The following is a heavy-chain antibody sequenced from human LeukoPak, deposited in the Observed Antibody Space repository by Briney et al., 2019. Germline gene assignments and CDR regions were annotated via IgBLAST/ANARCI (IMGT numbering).Heavy chain of an antibody. V-gene: IGHV4-59*01. D-gene: IGHD3-22*01. CDR1: GGSISSYY. CDR2: IYYSGST. Sequence: ASETLSLTCTVSGGSISSYYWSWIRQPPGKGLEWIGYIYYSGSTNYNPSLKSRVTISVDTSKNQFSLKLSSVTPADTAVYYCAREADSSGYDYWGQGTLVTVSS. J-gene: IGHJ4*02. CDR3: AREADSSGYDY.